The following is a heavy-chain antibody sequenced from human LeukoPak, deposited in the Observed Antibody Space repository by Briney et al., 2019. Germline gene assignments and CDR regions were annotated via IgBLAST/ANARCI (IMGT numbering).Heavy chain of an antibody. CDR1: GFIFGDYA. CDR2: ITWNSVSI. CDR3: AKGLAVSGEDY. Sequence: SLRLSCAASGFIFGDYAMHWVRQAPGKGLEWVSGITWNSVSIGYADSVKGRFTISRDNAKNSLYLQMSSLRAEDTAFYYCAKGLAVSGEDYWGQGTLVTVFS. D-gene: IGHD6-19*01. J-gene: IGHJ4*02. V-gene: IGHV3-9*01.